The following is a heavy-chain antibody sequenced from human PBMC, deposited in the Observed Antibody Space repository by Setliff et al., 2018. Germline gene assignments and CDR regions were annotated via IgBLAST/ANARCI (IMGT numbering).Heavy chain of an antibody. CDR2: ISSSSSYI. CDR1: GFTFSSNS. D-gene: IGHD2-21*02. Sequence: PGGSLRLSCAASGFTFSSNSMNWVRQAPGKGLEWVSSISSSSSYIYYADSVKGRFTISRDNAKNSLYLQMNSLRAEDTAVYYCARVPCGGNSCWYFDLWGRGTLVTVSS. J-gene: IGHJ2*01. V-gene: IGHV3-21*01. CDR3: ARVPCGGNSCWYFDL.